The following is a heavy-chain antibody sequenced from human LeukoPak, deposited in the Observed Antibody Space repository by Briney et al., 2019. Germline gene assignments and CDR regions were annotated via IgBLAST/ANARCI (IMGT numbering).Heavy chain of an antibody. Sequence: PSETLSLTCTVSGASIRNYYWSWIRQSPGKVLEWIGYIYYSGSTNYNPSLESRVAMSVDTSKNQFSLRLSSVTAADTAIYYCARRYSSSWYVGFFDPWGQGTLVTVSS. V-gene: IGHV4-59*08. CDR2: IYYSGST. J-gene: IGHJ5*02. CDR1: GASIRNYY. D-gene: IGHD6-13*01. CDR3: ARRYSSSWYVGFFDP.